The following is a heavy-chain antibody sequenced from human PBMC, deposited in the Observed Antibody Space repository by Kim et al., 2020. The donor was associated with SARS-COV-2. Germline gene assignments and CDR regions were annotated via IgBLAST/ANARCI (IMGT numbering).Heavy chain of an antibody. Sequence: SETLSLTCAVYGGSFSGYYWSWIRQPPGKGLEWIGEINHSGSTNYNPSLKSRVTISVDTSKNQFSLKLSSVTAADTAVYYCARVRTTMVRGVIISLYLDYLCQRTLITVSS. CDR3: ARVRTTMVRGVIISLYLDY. V-gene: IGHV4-34*01. CDR1: GGSFSGYY. J-gene: IGHJ4*02. D-gene: IGHD3-10*01. CDR2: INHSGST.